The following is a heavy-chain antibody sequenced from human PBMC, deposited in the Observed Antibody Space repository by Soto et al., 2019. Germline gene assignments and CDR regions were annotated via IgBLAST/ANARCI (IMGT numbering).Heavy chain of an antibody. D-gene: IGHD3-10*01. V-gene: IGHV4-34*01. CDR3: ALNRRRYYYGSGAFDY. CDR2: INHSGST. Sequence: LSLTCAVYGGAFSGYYWSWIRQPPGKGLEWIGEINHSGSTNYNPSLKSRVTISVDTSKNQFSLKLSSVTAADTAVYYCALNRRRYYYGSGAFDYWGQGTLVTVSS. J-gene: IGHJ4*02. CDR1: GGAFSGYY.